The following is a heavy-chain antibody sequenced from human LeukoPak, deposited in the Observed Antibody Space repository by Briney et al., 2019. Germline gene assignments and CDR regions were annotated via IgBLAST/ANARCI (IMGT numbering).Heavy chain of an antibody. Sequence: GGSLRLSCAAPGFTVSSNYMSWVRQAPGKGLEWVSVIYSGGSTYYADSVKGRFTISRDNSKNTLYLQMNSLRAEDTAVYYCALSITGTTLGDYWGQGTLVTVSS. CDR1: GFTVSSNY. D-gene: IGHD1-7*01. CDR2: IYSGGST. J-gene: IGHJ4*02. CDR3: ALSITGTTLGDY. V-gene: IGHV3-66*02.